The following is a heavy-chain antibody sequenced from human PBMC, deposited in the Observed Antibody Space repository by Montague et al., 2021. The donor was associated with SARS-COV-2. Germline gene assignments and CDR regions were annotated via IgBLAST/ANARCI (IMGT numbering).Heavy chain of an antibody. CDR2: IYYSGST. J-gene: IGHJ4*02. D-gene: IGHD3-3*01. V-gene: IGHV4-39*01. CDR3: ARHAGKRITIFGVVKGQYYFDY. CDR1: GGSFSGYY. Sequence: SETLSLTCAVYGGSFSGYYWGWIRQPPGKGLEWIGSIYYSGSTYYNPSLKSRVTISVDTSKNQFSLKLSSVTAADTAVYYCARHAGKRITIFGVVKGQYYFDYWGQGTLVTVSS.